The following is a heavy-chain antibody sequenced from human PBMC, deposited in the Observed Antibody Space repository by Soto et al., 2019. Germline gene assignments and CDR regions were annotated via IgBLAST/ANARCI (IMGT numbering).Heavy chain of an antibody. Sequence: GGSLRLSCAASGFTFSDYYMSWIRQAPGKGLEWVSYISSSGSTIYYADSVKGRFTISRDNAKNSLYLQMNSLRAEDTAVYYCARGQSLYSRIPRTDYWGQGTLVTVTS. D-gene: IGHD1-20*01. J-gene: IGHJ4*02. CDR3: ARGQSLYSRIPRTDY. CDR2: ISSSGSTI. V-gene: IGHV3-11*01. CDR1: GFTFSDYY.